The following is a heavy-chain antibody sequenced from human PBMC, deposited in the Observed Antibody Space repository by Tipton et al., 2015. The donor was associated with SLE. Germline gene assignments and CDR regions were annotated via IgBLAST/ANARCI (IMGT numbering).Heavy chain of an antibody. CDR3: ATDRDDAFDI. V-gene: IGHV3-30*02. CDR2: IRYDGSNK. Sequence: SLRLSCAASGFTFSSYGMHWVRQAPGKGLEWVAFIRYDGSNKYYADSVKGRFTISRDNSKNTLYLQMNSLRAEDTAVYYCATDRDDAFDIWGQGTMVTVSS. CDR1: GFTFSSYG. J-gene: IGHJ3*02. D-gene: IGHD3-22*01.